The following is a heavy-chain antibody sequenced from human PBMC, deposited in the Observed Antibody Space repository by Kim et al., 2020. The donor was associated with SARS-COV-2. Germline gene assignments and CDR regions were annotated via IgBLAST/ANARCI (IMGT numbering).Heavy chain of an antibody. CDR1: GGSISSYY. CDR2: IYYSGST. Sequence: SETLSLTCTVSGGSISSYYWSWIRQPPGKGLEWIGYIYYSGSTNYNPSLKSRVTISVDTSKNQFSLKLSSVTAADTAVYYCARVYGGYNYYYFDYWGQGTLVTVSS. V-gene: IGHV4-59*01. D-gene: IGHD5-12*01. CDR3: ARVYGGYNYYYFDY. J-gene: IGHJ4*02.